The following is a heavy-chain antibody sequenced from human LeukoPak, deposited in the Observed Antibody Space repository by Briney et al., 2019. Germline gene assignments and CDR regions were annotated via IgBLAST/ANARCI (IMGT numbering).Heavy chain of an antibody. Sequence: GGSLRLSCAASGFTFSDYYMSWIRQAPGKGLQWLAYSSTSGSITYYAESVKGRFTISRDNAKNSVYLQMNSLRAEDTAVYYCARDFSDVRGNIFDSWGQGTLVTVSS. CDR3: ARDFSDVRGNIFDS. CDR2: SSTSGSIT. CDR1: GFTFSDYY. J-gene: IGHJ4*02. D-gene: IGHD3-10*02. V-gene: IGHV3-11*04.